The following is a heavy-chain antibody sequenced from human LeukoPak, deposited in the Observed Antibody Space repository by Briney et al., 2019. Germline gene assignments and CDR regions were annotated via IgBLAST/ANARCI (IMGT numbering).Heavy chain of an antibody. V-gene: IGHV1-18*01. CDR2: ISAYNGNT. CDR3: ARSSNAYYYGSGSPPRWFDP. CDR1: GYTFTSYG. D-gene: IGHD3-10*01. Sequence: GASVKVSCKASGYTFTSYGISWVRQAPGQGLEWMGWISAYNGNTNYAQKLQGRVTMTTDISTSTAYMELRSLRSDDTAVYYCARSSNAYYYGSGSPPRWFDPWGQGTLVTVSS. J-gene: IGHJ5*02.